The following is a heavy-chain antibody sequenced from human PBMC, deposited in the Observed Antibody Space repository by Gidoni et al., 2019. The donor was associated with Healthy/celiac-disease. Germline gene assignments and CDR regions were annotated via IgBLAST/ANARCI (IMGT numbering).Heavy chain of an antibody. CDR3: AGRGYCSSTSCYDGLDY. Sequence: GGSIRSGRYYWSWIRQPAGKGLEWIGRIYTSGSTNSNPALKGRVTISVDTSKNQFSLKLSSVTAADTAVYYCAGRGYCSSTSCYDGLDYWGQGTLVTVSS. D-gene: IGHD2-2*01. CDR1: GGSIRSGRYY. CDR2: IYTSGST. V-gene: IGHV4-61*02. J-gene: IGHJ4*02.